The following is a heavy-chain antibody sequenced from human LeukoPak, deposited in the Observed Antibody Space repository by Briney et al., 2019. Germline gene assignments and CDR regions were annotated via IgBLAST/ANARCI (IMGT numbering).Heavy chain of an antibody. CDR3: ARENRYCSSSRCPFGS. Sequence: PGGSLRLSCSASGFTVSSNYMSWVRQAPGKGLEWVSVIYSDGCGGGTYYADSVKGRFTISRDNSKNTLYLQMNSLRAEDTAVYYCARENRYCSSSRCPFGSWGQGTLVTVSS. V-gene: IGHV3-66*01. CDR2: IYSDGCGGGT. J-gene: IGHJ4*02. CDR1: GFTVSSNY. D-gene: IGHD2-2*01.